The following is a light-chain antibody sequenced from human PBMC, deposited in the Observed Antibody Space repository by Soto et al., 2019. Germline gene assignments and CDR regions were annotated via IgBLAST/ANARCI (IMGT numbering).Light chain of an antibody. V-gene: IGKV3-20*01. Sequence: EIVLTQSPGTLSLSPGERATLSCRASQSVSNNYLAWYQQKPGQAPRLLVYGASTRDTGIPDRFRGSGSGTDFALTISSLEPEDFAMYYCQQYDGSPLTLGPGTKVDIK. CDR2: GAS. CDR1: QSVSNNY. CDR3: QQYDGSPLT. J-gene: IGKJ3*01.